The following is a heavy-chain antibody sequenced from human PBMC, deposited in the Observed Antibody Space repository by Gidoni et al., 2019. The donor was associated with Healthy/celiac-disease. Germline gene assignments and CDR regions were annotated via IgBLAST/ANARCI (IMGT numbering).Heavy chain of an antibody. Sequence: QVQLQQWGAGLLKPSETLSLTCAAYGGSFSGYYWSWIRQPPGKGLEWIGEINQSGRTNYNPSLKSRVTISVDTSKNQFSLKLSSVTAADTAVYYCARGLYSYYMDVWGKGTTVTVSS. CDR1: GGSFSGYY. CDR3: ARGLYSYYMDV. D-gene: IGHD4-4*01. J-gene: IGHJ6*03. V-gene: IGHV4-34*01. CDR2: INQSGRT.